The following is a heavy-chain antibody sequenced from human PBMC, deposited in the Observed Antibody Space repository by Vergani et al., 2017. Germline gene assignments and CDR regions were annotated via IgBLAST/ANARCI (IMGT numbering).Heavy chain of an antibody. J-gene: IGHJ4*02. CDR2: IKQDGSEK. CDR1: GFTFSSYW. D-gene: IGHD6-19*01. V-gene: IGHV3-7*01. Sequence: EVQLVESGGGLVQPGGSLRLSCAASGFTFSSYWMSWVRQAPGKGLEWVANIKQDGSEKYYVDSVKGRFTISRDNAKNSLYLQMNSLRAEDTAVYYCARDQDSSGWYFVRFRTMEQGHHDYWGQGTLVTVSS. CDR3: ARDQDSSGWYFVRFRTMEQGHHDY.